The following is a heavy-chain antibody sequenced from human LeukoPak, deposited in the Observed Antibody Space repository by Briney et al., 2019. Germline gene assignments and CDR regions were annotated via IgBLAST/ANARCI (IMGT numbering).Heavy chain of an antibody. J-gene: IGHJ4*02. Sequence: SSETLSLTCAVYGGSFSGYYWSWIRQPPGKGLEWIGYIYYSGSTNYNPSLKSRVTISVDTSKNQFSLKLSSVTAADTAVYYCAADTGYSSSWGQGTLVTVSS. CDR1: GGSFSGYY. CDR2: IYYSGST. V-gene: IGHV4-59*01. CDR3: AADTGYSSS. D-gene: IGHD6-13*01.